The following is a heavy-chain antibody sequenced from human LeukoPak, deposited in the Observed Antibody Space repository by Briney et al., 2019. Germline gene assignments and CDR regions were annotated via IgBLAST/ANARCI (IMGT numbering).Heavy chain of an antibody. D-gene: IGHD4-23*01. V-gene: IGHV3-48*04. CDR3: ARPLDYGGPEAYYYYMDV. CDR2: ISSSSSTI. CDR1: GFTFSSYS. J-gene: IGHJ6*03. Sequence: GGSLRLSCAASGFTFSSYSMNWVRQAPGKGLEWVSYISSSSSTIYYADSVKGRFTISRDNAKNSLHLQMNSLRAEDTAVYYCARPLDYGGPEAYYYYMDVWGKGTTVTVSS.